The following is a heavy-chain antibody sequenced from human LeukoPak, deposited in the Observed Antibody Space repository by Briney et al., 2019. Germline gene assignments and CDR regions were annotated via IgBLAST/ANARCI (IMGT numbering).Heavy chain of an antibody. J-gene: IGHJ5*02. CDR3: AREKTEDIVATIGWFDP. Sequence: KPSETLSLTCTVSGGSVSSYYWSWIRQPPGKGLEWIGYIYYSGSTNYNPSLKSRVTISVDTSKNQFSLKLSSVTAADTAVYYCAREKTEDIVATIGWFDPWGQGTLVTVSS. CDR1: GGSVSSYY. D-gene: IGHD5-12*01. CDR2: IYYSGST. V-gene: IGHV4-59*02.